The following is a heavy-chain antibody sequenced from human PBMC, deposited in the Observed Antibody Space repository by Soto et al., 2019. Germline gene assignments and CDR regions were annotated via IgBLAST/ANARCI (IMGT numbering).Heavy chain of an antibody. CDR1: GFTFNSYG. D-gene: IGHD4-4*01. J-gene: IGHJ4*02. CDR3: VKELHTATVPFDS. V-gene: IGHV3-30*18. Sequence: GGSLRLSCAASGFTFNSYGMHWVRQAPGKGLEWLAVIAHDGSDKYYAESAKGRFTISRDNSKNTLFLEVSSLRPDDTAVYYCVKELHTATVPFDSWGQGTQVTVSS. CDR2: IAHDGSDK.